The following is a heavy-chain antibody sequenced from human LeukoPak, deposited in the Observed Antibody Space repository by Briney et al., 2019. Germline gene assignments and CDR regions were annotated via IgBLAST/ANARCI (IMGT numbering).Heavy chain of an antibody. CDR3: AKDKQYQLPQQLDY. J-gene: IGHJ4*02. CDR2: ISGSGGST. D-gene: IGHD2-2*01. V-gene: IGHV3-23*01. Sequence: GGSLRLSCAASGSTFSSYAMSWVRQAPGKGLEWVSAISGSGGSTYYADSVKGRFTISRDNSKNTLYLQMNSLRAEDTAVYYCAKDKQYQLPQQLDYWGQETLVTVS. CDR1: GSTFSSYA.